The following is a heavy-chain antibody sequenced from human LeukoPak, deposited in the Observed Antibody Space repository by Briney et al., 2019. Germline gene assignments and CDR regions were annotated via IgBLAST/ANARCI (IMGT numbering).Heavy chain of an antibody. D-gene: IGHD5-18*01. CDR1: GYTFTGYY. Sequence: ASVKVSCKASGYTFTGYYMHWVRQAPGQGLEWMGWINPNSGGTNYAQEFQGRVTMTRDTSISTAYMELSRLRSDDTAVYYCARDSAMVPFDYWGQGTLVTVSS. CDR2: INPNSGGT. CDR3: ARDSAMVPFDY. J-gene: IGHJ4*02. V-gene: IGHV1-2*02.